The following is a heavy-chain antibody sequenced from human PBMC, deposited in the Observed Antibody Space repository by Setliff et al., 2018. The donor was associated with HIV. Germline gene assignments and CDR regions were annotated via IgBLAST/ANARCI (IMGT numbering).Heavy chain of an antibody. Sequence: PSETLSLTCTVSGGSISGHYWSWIRQTPGKGLEWIGSIHYSGSNVNNPSLKSRITMSLDASKNQFSLKLSSVTAADTAVYYCARTRGRAPVSYYFDNWGQGRLVTVSS. D-gene: IGHD2-2*01. CDR2: IHYSGSN. CDR1: GGSISGHY. CDR3: ARTRGRAPVSYYFDN. J-gene: IGHJ4*02. V-gene: IGHV4-59*11.